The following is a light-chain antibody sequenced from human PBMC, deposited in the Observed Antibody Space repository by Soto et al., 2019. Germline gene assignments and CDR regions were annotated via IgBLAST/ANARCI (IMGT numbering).Light chain of an antibody. Sequence: DIQMTQSPSSLSASVGDRVTITCQASQDISNYLNWYQQKPGKAPKLLIYDASNLETGVPSRFSGSGSGTDFTFTISSLQPEDIATYYCQQYDNLLTFGGGTKXEIK. V-gene: IGKV1-33*01. J-gene: IGKJ4*01. CDR1: QDISNY. CDR2: DAS. CDR3: QQYDNLLT.